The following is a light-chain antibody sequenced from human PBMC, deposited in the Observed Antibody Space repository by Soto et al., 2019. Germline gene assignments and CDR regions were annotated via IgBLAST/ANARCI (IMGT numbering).Light chain of an antibody. J-gene: IGKJ1*01. CDR2: AAS. CDR1: QSVSSRY. Sequence: DIVLTHSPGTLSLSPGERATLSCRASQSVSSRYLAWYQHKPGQAPRLLIYAASSRATGIPDRFSGSGSGTDFTLAISRLEPEDFAVYYCQQYGSPVTFGQGTKVDIK. V-gene: IGKV3-20*01. CDR3: QQYGSPVT.